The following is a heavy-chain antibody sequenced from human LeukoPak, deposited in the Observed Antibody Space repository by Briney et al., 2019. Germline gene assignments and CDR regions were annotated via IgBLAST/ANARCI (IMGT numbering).Heavy chain of an antibody. Sequence: GASVKVSCKASGGTFSSYAISWVRQAPGQGLEWMGRIIPILGIANYAQKFQGRVTITAEKSTSTAYMELSSLRSEDTAVYYCARAGSGSSSVDYWGQGTLVTVSS. CDR1: GGTFSSYA. CDR3: ARAGSGSSSVDY. CDR2: IIPILGIA. J-gene: IGHJ4*02. V-gene: IGHV1-69*04. D-gene: IGHD3-10*01.